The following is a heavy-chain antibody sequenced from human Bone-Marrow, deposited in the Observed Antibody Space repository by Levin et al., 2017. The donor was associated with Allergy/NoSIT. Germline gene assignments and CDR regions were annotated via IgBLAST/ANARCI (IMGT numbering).Heavy chain of an antibody. V-gene: IGHV1-8*01. D-gene: IGHD3-16*01. J-gene: IGHJ6*02. CDR3: AGGHGGKRRHYYHYYGMDV. Sequence: ASVKVSCKASGYTFTSYDINWVRQATGQGLEWMGWMNPNSGNTGYAQKFQGRVTMTRNTSISTAYMELSSLRSEDTAVYYCAGGHGGKRRHYYHYYGMDVWGQGTTVTVSS. CDR2: MNPNSGNT. CDR1: GYTFTSYD.